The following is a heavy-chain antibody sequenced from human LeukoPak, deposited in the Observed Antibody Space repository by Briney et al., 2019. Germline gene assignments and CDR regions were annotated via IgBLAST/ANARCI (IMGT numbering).Heavy chain of an antibody. J-gene: IGHJ4*02. CDR1: GGSISNSSYY. CDR2: IYYSGST. CDR3: ASSLAAGIDY. D-gene: IGHD6-13*01. Sequence: SETLSLTCTVSGGSISNSSYYWGWIRQPPGKGLEWIGSIYYSGSTYYNPSLKSRVTISVDTSKNRFSLKLSSVAAADTAVYYCASSLAAGIDYWGQGTLVTVSS. V-gene: IGHV4-39*07.